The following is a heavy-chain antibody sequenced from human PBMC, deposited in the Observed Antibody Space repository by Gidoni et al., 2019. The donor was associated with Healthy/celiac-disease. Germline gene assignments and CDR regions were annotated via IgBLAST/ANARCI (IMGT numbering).Heavy chain of an antibody. V-gene: IGHV3-30*18. CDR3: AKDSPTEYSSSPLDY. J-gene: IGHJ4*02. D-gene: IGHD6-6*01. Sequence: QVQLVESGGGVVQPGRSLRLSCAASGFTFSSYGMHWVRQAPGKGLEWVAVISYDGSNKYYADSVKGRFTISRDNSKNTLYLQMNSLRAEDTAVYYCAKDSPTEYSSSPLDYWGQGTLVTVSS. CDR2: ISYDGSNK. CDR1: GFTFSSYG.